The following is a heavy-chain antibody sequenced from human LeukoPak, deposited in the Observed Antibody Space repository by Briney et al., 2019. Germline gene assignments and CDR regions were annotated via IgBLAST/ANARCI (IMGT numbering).Heavy chain of an antibody. J-gene: IGHJ4*02. CDR3: ATINFRPY. Sequence: GGSLTLSCVASGFSFSDYYMSWIRQPPGEGLEWIAYVRSRTTTIYYADSVKGRFTISREGANNSLFPQMNSLRAEDTAIYYCATINFRPYWGQGTLVTVSS. V-gene: IGHV3-11*01. D-gene: IGHD1-1*01. CDR1: GFSFSDYY. CDR2: VRSRTTTI.